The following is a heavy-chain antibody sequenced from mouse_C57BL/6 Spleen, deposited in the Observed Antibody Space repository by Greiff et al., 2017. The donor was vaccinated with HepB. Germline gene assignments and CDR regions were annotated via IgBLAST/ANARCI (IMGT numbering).Heavy chain of an antibody. CDR2: IDPNSGGT. CDR3: ARGNYYGNSYAMDY. CDR1: GYTFTSYW. V-gene: IGHV1-72*01. D-gene: IGHD2-1*01. J-gene: IGHJ4*01. Sequence: QVQLQQSGAELVKPGASVKLSCKASGYTFTSYWMHWVKQRPGRGLEWIGRIDPNSGGTKYNEKFKSKATLTVDKPYSTAYMPLSSLTSEDSAVYCCARGNYYGNSYAMDYWGQGTSVTVSS.